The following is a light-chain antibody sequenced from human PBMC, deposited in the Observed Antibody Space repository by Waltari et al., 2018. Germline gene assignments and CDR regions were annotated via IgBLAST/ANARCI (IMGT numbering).Light chain of an antibody. CDR1: QSVSSY. J-gene: IGKJ4*01. CDR2: GAS. Sequence: EIVMTQSPATLSVSPGERATLSCRASQSVSSYLAWYQQKPGQAPRLLIYGASTRATGIPARFSGIGSGTEFTLTISSLQSEDFAVYYCQQYYNWPLLTFGGGTKVEIK. V-gene: IGKV3-15*01. CDR3: QQYYNWPLLT.